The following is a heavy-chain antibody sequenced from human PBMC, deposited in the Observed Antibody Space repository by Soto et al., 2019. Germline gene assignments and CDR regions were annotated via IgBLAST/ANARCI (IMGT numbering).Heavy chain of an antibody. CDR3: ADLTWNGYYLP. Sequence: EVQLVESGGGLVQPGGSLRLSCAASGFTLSDHYMDWVRQAPGKGLEWVGRIKNKAGSYSTEYAASVTGRFTISRDDSKNSLYMQMNSLKTEDTAVSYCADLTWNGYYLPWGQGTLVIVSS. J-gene: IGHJ4*02. D-gene: IGHD3-3*01. CDR2: IKNKAGSYST. V-gene: IGHV3-72*01. CDR1: GFTLSDHY.